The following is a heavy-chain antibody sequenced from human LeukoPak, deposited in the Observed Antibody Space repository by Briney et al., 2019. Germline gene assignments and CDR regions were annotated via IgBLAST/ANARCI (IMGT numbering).Heavy chain of an antibody. CDR3: ARDTRHRYCSSTICYRGWLDP. D-gene: IGHD2-2*01. CDR1: GYTFTSYG. J-gene: IGHJ5*02. V-gene: IGHV1-69*13. Sequence: SVKVSCKASGYTFTSYGISWVRQAPGQGLEWMGGLIPIFGTANYAQKFQGRVTITADESTSTAYMELSSLRSEDTAVYYCARDTRHRYCSSTICYRGWLDPWGQGTLVTVSS. CDR2: LIPIFGTA.